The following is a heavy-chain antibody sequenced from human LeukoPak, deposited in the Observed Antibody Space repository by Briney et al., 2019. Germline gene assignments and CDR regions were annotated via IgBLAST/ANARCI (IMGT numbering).Heavy chain of an antibody. CDR3: ARDGYYGSGTPVVAFDI. CDR1: GYTFTSYA. V-gene: IGHV7-4-1*02. J-gene: IGHJ3*02. Sequence: ASVKVSCKASGYTFTSYAMNWVRQAPGQGLEWMGWINTNTGNPTYAQGFTGRFVFSLDTSVSTAYLQISSLKAEDTAVYYCARDGYYGSGTPVVAFDIRGQGTMVTVSS. CDR2: INTNTGNP. D-gene: IGHD3-10*01.